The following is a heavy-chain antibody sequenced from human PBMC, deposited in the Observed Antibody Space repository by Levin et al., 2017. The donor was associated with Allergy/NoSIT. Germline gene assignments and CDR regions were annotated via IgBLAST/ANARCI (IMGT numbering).Heavy chain of an antibody. D-gene: IGHD2-15*01. J-gene: IGHJ4*02. CDR3: ARDQGYCRGGTCRTLYYFDY. CDR2: IWYDGTNK. V-gene: IGHV3-33*01. CDR1: GFTFSDHA. Sequence: PGGSLRLSCVASGFTFSDHAIHWVRQAPGQGLEWVALIWYDGTNKYYADSVKGRFTISRDNSKNTLYLEMNNLRSEDTAVYYCARDQGYCRGGTCRTLYYFDYWGLGTMVTVSS.